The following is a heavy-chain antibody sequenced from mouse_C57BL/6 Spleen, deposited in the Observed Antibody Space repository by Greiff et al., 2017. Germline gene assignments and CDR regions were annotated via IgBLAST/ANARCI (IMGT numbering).Heavy chain of an antibody. Sequence: VQLQQPGAELVKPGASVKLSCKASGYTFTRYWMHWVKQRPGQGLEWIGMIHPNSGSTNYNEKFKSKATLTVDKSSSTAYLQLSSLTSEDAAVYYCATVGAMDYWGQGTSVTVSS. CDR2: IHPNSGST. V-gene: IGHV1-64*01. CDR1: GYTFTRYW. D-gene: IGHD1-1*01. J-gene: IGHJ4*01. CDR3: ATVGAMDY.